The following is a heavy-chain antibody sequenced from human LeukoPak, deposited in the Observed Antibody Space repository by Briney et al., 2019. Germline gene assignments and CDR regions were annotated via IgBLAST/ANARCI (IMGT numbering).Heavy chain of an antibody. CDR1: GGSISSSNW. D-gene: IGHD3-16*01. V-gene: IGHV4-4*02. CDR3: ARFPARWGYYYMDV. J-gene: IGHJ6*03. CDR2: INHSGST. Sequence: KPSGTLSLTCAVSGGSISSSNWWSWIRQPPGKGLEWIGEINHSGSTDYNPSLKSRVTISVDTSKNQFSLKLSSVTAADTAVYYCARFPARWGYYYMDVWGKGTTVTVSS.